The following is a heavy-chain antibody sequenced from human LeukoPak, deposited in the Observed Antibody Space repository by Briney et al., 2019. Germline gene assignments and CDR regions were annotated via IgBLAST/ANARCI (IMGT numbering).Heavy chain of an antibody. Sequence: ASVKVSCKSSGYTFTSYDINFVRQATGQGLEWMGWMNPNSGNTGYAQRFQGRVTITRNTSISTAYMDLSSLRSEDTAVYYCARETYVRGGGRWFLSYWGQGTLVTVSS. J-gene: IGHJ4*02. V-gene: IGHV1-8*03. D-gene: IGHD3/OR15-3a*01. CDR2: MNPNSGNT. CDR1: GYTFTSYD. CDR3: ARETYVRGGGRWFLSY.